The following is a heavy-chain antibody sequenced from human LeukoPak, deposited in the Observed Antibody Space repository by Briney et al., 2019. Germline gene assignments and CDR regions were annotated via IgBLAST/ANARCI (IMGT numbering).Heavy chain of an antibody. V-gene: IGHV3-21*01. CDR1: GFTFSSYS. J-gene: IGHJ4*02. CDR3: AREAVTRAHPVDY. D-gene: IGHD4-17*01. Sequence: GGSLRLYCAASGFTFSSYSMKWVRQAPGEGLEWVSSISSSSSYIYYADSVKGRFTISRDNAKNSLYLQMNSLRAEDTAVYYCAREAVTRAHPVDYWGQGTLVTVSS. CDR2: ISSSSSYI.